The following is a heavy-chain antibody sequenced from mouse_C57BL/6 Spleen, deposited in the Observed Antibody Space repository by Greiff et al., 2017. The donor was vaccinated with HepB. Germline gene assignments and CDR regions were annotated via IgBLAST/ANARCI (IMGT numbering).Heavy chain of an antibody. CDR1: GFTFSDYY. CDR2: INYDGSST. V-gene: IGHV5-16*01. J-gene: IGHJ4*01. D-gene: IGHD1-1*01. CDR3: ARDLGSSHYYYAMDY. Sequence: EVKLVESEGGLVQPGSSMKLSCTASGFTFSDYYMAWVRQVPEKGLEWVANINYDGSSTYYLDSLKSRFIISRDNAKNILYLQMSSLKSEDTDTYYCARDLGSSHYYYAMDYWGQGTSVTVSS.